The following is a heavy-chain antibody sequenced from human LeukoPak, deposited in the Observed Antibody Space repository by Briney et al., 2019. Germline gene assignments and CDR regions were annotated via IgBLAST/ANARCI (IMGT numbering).Heavy chain of an antibody. CDR2: IYYSGST. Sequence: SETLSLTCTVSGGSISSGGYCWSWIRQHPGKGLGWIGYIYYSGSTYYNPSLKSRVTISVDTSKNQFSLKLSSVTAADTAVYYCARVPGITIFGVVPGGAFDIWGQGTMVTVSS. CDR1: GGSISSGGYC. CDR3: ARVPGITIFGVVPGGAFDI. V-gene: IGHV4-31*03. J-gene: IGHJ3*02. D-gene: IGHD3-3*01.